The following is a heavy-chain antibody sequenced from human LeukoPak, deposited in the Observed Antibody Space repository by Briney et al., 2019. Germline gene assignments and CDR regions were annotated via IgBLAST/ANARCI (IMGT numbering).Heavy chain of an antibody. Sequence: GGSLRLSCAASGFTFSSYEMNWVRQAPGKGLEWVSYISSSGSAIYYADSVKGRFTISRDNAKNSLYLQMNSLRAEDTAVYYCALHYDFWSGYYPHYYYMDVWGKGTTVTVSS. D-gene: IGHD3-3*01. CDR2: ISSSGSAI. CDR3: ALHYDFWSGYYPHYYYMDV. J-gene: IGHJ6*03. CDR1: GFTFSSYE. V-gene: IGHV3-48*03.